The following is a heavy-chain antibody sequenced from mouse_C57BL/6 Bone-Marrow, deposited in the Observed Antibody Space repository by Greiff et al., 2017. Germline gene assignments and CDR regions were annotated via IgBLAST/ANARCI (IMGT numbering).Heavy chain of an antibody. CDR2: IWSGGST. J-gene: IGHJ3*01. CDR1: GFSLTSYG. D-gene: IGHD2-5*01. CDR3: ASGGYYSNFFAY. V-gene: IGHV2-2*01. Sequence: VQLQESGPGLVQPSQSLSITCTVSGFSLTSYGVHWVRQSPGKGLEWLGVIWSGGSTDYNAAFISRLSISKDNSKSQVFFKMNSLQADDTAIYYCASGGYYSNFFAYWGQGTLVTVSA.